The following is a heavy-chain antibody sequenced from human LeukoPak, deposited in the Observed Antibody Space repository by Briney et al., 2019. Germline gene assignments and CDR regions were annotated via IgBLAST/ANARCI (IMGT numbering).Heavy chain of an antibody. V-gene: IGHV3-23*01. D-gene: IGHD3-10*01. CDR2: ISDSGGST. CDR1: GITLSNYG. J-gene: IGHJ4*02. CDR3: AREAYELFDY. Sequence: QSGGSLRLSCAVSGITLSNYGMTWVRQAPGKGLEWVAGISDSGGSTNYADSVKGRFTISRDNAKNSLYLEMNSTRAEDTAVFCCAREAYELFDYWGQGTLVTVSS.